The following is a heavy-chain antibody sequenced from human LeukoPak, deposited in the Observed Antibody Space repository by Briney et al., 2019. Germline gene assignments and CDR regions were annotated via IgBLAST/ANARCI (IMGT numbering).Heavy chain of an antibody. CDR2: ISSSSSYI. Sequence: GGSLRLSCAASGFTFSSYSMNWVRQAPGKGLEWVSSISSSSSYIYYADSVKGRFTISRDNAKNSLYLQMSNLRAEDTAVYYCARDLTITGTTSDYFDYWGQGTLVTVSS. V-gene: IGHV3-21*01. CDR3: ARDLTITGTTSDYFDY. CDR1: GFTFSSYS. J-gene: IGHJ4*02. D-gene: IGHD1-7*01.